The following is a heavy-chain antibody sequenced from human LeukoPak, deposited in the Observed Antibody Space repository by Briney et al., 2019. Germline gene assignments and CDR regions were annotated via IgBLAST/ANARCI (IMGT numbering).Heavy chain of an antibody. D-gene: IGHD3-22*01. CDR3: ARGEAYYYDSSGYYSISRWFDP. CDR1: GYTFTSYD. CDR2: MNPNSGNT. J-gene: IGHJ5*02. V-gene: IGHV1-8*01. Sequence: ASVKVSCKASGYTFTSYDINWVRQATGQGLGWMGWMNPNSGNTGYAQKFQGRVTMTRNTSISTAYMELSSLRSEDTAVYYCARGEAYYYDSSGYYSISRWFDPWGQGTLVTVSS.